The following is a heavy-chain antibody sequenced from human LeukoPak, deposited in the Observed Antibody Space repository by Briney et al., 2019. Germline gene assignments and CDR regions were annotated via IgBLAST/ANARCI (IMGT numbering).Heavy chain of an antibody. D-gene: IGHD3-10*01. Sequence: PSETLSLTCAVYGGSFSGYYWSWIRQPPGKGLEWIGEINHSGSTNYNPSLKSRVTISVDTSKNQFSLKLSSVTAADTAVYYCARMILWFGETAFDYWGQGTLVTVSS. J-gene: IGHJ4*02. CDR3: ARMILWFGETAFDY. CDR1: GGSFSGYY. V-gene: IGHV4-34*01. CDR2: INHSGST.